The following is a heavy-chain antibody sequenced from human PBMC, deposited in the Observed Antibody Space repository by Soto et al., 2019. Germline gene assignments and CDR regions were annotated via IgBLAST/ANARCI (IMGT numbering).Heavy chain of an antibody. D-gene: IGHD6-13*01. CDR2: ISGSGGST. Sequence: GSLRLSCAASGFTFSSYAMSWVRQAPGKGLEWVSAISGSGGSTYYADSVKGRFTISRDNSKNTLYLQMNSLRAEDTAVYYCAKDPAALRWFDPWGQGTLVTVSS. V-gene: IGHV3-23*01. J-gene: IGHJ5*02. CDR1: GFTFSSYA. CDR3: AKDPAALRWFDP.